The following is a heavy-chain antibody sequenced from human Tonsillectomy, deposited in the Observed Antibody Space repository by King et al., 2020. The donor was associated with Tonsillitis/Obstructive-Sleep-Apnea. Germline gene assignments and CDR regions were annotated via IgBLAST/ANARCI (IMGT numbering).Heavy chain of an antibody. D-gene: IGHD3-9*01. CDR1: GFTFSSYG. CDR2: ISYDGSNK. Sequence: QLVQSGGGVVQPGRSLRLSCAVSGFTFSSYGMHWVRQAPGKGLEWVAVISYDGSNKYYADSVRGRFTISRDNSKNTLYLQMNSLRAEDTAVYYCAKVEYDILTGYMDVWGKGTTVTVSS. J-gene: IGHJ6*04. V-gene: IGHV3-30*18. CDR3: AKVEYDILTGYMDV.